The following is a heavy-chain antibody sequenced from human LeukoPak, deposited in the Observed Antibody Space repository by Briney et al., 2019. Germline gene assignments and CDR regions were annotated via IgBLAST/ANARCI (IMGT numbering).Heavy chain of an antibody. CDR3: ARWEVRLNAFEM. CDR2: IYYSGST. J-gene: IGHJ3*02. D-gene: IGHD3-10*01. CDR1: GGSISSYY. V-gene: IGHV4-59*08. Sequence: PSETLSLTCTVSGGSISSYYWNWIRQPPGKGLEWIGNIYYSGSTNYNPSLKSRVTISVDTSKNQFSLRLSSVTAADTAVYYCARWEVRLNAFEMWGQGTMVTVSS.